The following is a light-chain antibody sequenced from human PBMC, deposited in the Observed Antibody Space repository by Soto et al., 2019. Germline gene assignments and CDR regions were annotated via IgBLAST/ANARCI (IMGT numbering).Light chain of an antibody. V-gene: IGLV3-1*01. Sequence: SYELTQPPSVSVSPGQTASITCSGDKLGYKYACWYQQRPGQSPVLVMYEDTKRPSGIPERFFGSNSGNTATLTISGTQAMDEADYYCQAWDSNTVVFGGGTKLTVL. CDR2: EDT. CDR3: QAWDSNTVV. CDR1: KLGYKY. J-gene: IGLJ2*01.